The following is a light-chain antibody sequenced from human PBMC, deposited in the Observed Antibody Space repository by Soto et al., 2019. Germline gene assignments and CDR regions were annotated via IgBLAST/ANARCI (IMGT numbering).Light chain of an antibody. CDR3: QQYGSSPRT. V-gene: IGKV3-20*01. Sequence: EIVLTQSPGTLSLSPGDRATLSCRASQSLSRSSLAWYQQKPGRAPRLLIYGASSRATGIPDRFSGSGSGTDFTLTISRLEREDFAVYYCQQYGSSPRTFGQGTKVEIK. CDR2: GAS. CDR1: QSLSRSS. J-gene: IGKJ1*01.